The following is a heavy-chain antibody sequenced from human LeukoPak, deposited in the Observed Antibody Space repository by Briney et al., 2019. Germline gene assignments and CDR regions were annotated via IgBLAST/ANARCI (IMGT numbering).Heavy chain of an antibody. J-gene: IGHJ5*02. CDR1: GGSISSYY. Sequence: SETLSLTCTVSGGSISSYYWSWIRQPPGKGLEWIGYIYYSGSTNYNPSLKSRVTISVDTSKNQFSLELSSVTAADTAVYYCARTTIAVANWFDPWGQGTLVTVSS. V-gene: IGHV4-59*01. CDR2: IYYSGST. D-gene: IGHD6-19*01. CDR3: ARTTIAVANWFDP.